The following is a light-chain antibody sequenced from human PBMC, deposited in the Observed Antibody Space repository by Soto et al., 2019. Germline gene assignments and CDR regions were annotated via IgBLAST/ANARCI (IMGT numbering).Light chain of an antibody. CDR3: QQYGSSQWT. J-gene: IGKJ1*01. V-gene: IGKV3-20*01. CDR2: EAS. Sequence: EIVLTQSPATLSLSPGERATLSCRASQSVSSYLAWYQQKPGQAPRLLIYEASYRATGIPARFSGSGSGTDFTLTVTRLEPEDFAVYYCQQYGSSQWTFGQGTKVDIK. CDR1: QSVSSY.